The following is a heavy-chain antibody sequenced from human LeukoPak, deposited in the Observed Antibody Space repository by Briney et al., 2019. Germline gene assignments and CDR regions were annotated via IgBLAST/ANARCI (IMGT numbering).Heavy chain of an antibody. Sequence: GGSLRLSCAASGFTFSSYGMSWVRQAPGKGLERVSTISGSGGSTYYADSVKGRFTISRDNSKNTLYLQMNSLRAEDTAVYYCAKAQYSSGWYYYYMDVWGKGTTATISS. CDR1: GFTFSSYG. V-gene: IGHV3-23*01. D-gene: IGHD6-19*01. J-gene: IGHJ6*03. CDR2: ISGSGGST. CDR3: AKAQYSSGWYYYYMDV.